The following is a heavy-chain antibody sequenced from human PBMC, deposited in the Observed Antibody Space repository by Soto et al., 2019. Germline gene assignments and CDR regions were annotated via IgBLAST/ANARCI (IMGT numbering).Heavy chain of an antibody. Sequence: EVQLVESGGGLVQPGGSLRLSCVASGFKFDYYWMHWVRQAPGRGLMWISRLQTDGSHPAYADSVKGRFTISRDNAKNTLYLQMNNLRVEDTAVYYCARGGDPDYWGQGTLVTVSS. V-gene: IGHV3-74*01. D-gene: IGHD2-21*02. J-gene: IGHJ4*02. CDR3: ARGGDPDY. CDR1: GFKFDYYW. CDR2: LQTDGSHP.